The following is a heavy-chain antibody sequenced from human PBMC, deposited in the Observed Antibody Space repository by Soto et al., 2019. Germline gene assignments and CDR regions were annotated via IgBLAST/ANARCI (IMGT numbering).Heavy chain of an antibody. CDR2: IKTDGSST. CDR1: GFTFSGSA. V-gene: IGHV3-74*01. J-gene: IGHJ5*02. CDR3: TREKFDP. Sequence: GGSLRLSCAASGFTFSGSAMHWVRQASGKGLEWVSRIKTDGSSTNYADSVKGRFTISRDNAKNMLYLQMNSLRPEDTAVYYCTREKFDPWGQGTRVTVSS.